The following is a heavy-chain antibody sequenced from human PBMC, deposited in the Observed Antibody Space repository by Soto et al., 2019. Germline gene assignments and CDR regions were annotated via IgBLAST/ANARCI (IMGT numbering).Heavy chain of an antibody. D-gene: IGHD3-10*01. CDR3: ARDGSGRPGYYGMDV. J-gene: IGHJ6*02. CDR1: GFTFISYS. Sequence: GWSLRLACASSGFTFISYSMNWVRQAPGKGLEWVSSISSSSSYIYYADSVKGRFTISRDNAKNSLYLQMNSLRAEDTAVYYCARDGSGRPGYYGMDVWGQGTTVTVS. CDR2: ISSSSSYI. V-gene: IGHV3-21*01.